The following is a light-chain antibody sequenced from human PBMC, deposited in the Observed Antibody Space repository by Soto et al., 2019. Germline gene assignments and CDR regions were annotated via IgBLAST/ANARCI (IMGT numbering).Light chain of an antibody. J-gene: IGKJ4*01. CDR1: HSIFHTNKDY. Sequence: DIVVTQSPDSLAVSLGERATINCKSSHSIFHTNKDYLAWYQQKPGQPPKVLIYWASTRESGVPDRFSGSGSGTDFTLTISSLQAEDVAVYYCQQYYSSPLAFGGGTKVEIK. CDR2: WAS. V-gene: IGKV4-1*01. CDR3: QQYYSSPLA.